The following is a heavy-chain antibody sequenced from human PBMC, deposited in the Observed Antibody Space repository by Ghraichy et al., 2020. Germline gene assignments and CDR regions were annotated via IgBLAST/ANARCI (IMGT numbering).Heavy chain of an antibody. CDR1: GYIFTAYY. V-gene: IGHV1-2*02. D-gene: IGHD6-19*01. CDR2: INLKNGGT. Sequence: ASVKVSCKAAGYIFTAYYMHWVRQAPVQGLEWMGWINLKNGGTDYAQKFRGRVTVTRDTSISTAYMELSRLSSDDTAIYYCARDPGQWAYLYGMDVWGQGTMVTVSS. J-gene: IGHJ6*02. CDR3: ARDPGQWAYLYGMDV.